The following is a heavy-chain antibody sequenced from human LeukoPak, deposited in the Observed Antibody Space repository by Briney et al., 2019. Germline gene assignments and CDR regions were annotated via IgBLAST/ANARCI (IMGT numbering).Heavy chain of an antibody. J-gene: IGHJ5*02. CDR2: IYYSGST. CDR1: GDSISSGGYY. Sequence: PSQTLSLTCTVSGDSISSGGYYWSWIRQHPGKGLEWIGYIYYSGSTYYNPSLKSRVTISVDTSKSQFSLKLSSVTAADTAVYYCASVSIAAAGENWFDPWGQGTLVTVSS. V-gene: IGHV4-31*03. D-gene: IGHD6-13*01. CDR3: ASVSIAAAGENWFDP.